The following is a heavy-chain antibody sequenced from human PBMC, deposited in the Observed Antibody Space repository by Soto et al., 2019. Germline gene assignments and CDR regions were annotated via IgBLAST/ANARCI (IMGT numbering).Heavy chain of an antibody. Sequence: QVQLQESGPGLVKPSGTLSLTCAVSGGSVSSSNWWSWVRQSPGKGREWRGEIYHSGSAHYNPSLKSRATISLDKSKNQFSLRLTSVTAADTAVYYCARVPGVVVSADDAFDIWGPGTRVIVSS. CDR2: IYHSGSA. J-gene: IGHJ3*02. CDR3: ARVPGVVVSADDAFDI. D-gene: IGHD2-21*02. V-gene: IGHV4-4*02. CDR1: GGSVSSSNW.